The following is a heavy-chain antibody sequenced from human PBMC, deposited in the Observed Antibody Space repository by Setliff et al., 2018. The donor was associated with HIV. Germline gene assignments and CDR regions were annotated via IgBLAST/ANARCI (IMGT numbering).Heavy chain of an antibody. D-gene: IGHD6-6*01. J-gene: IGHJ4*02. V-gene: IGHV4-61*02. CDR1: GGSISSGSYY. CDR3: AGEYSSSSPFEY. Sequence: LSLTCTVSGGSISSGSYYWSWIRQPAGKGLEWIGRIYTSGNTNYNPSLKSRVTISVDTSKNQLSLNLTSVTAADTAVYYCAGEYSSSSPFEYWGRGTLVTVSS. CDR2: IYTSGNT.